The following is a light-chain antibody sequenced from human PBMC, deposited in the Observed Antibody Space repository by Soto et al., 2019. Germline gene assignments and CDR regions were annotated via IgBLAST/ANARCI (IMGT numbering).Light chain of an antibody. J-gene: IGLJ2*01. Sequence: SYELTQPPSVSVSPGQTASITCSGDKLGDKYACWYQQKPGQSPVLVIYQDSKRPSGIPERFSGSNSGNTATLTISGTQAMDEADYYCQAWDGYVVFGGGTKVTVL. CDR1: KLGDKY. V-gene: IGLV3-1*01. CDR2: QDS. CDR3: QAWDGYVV.